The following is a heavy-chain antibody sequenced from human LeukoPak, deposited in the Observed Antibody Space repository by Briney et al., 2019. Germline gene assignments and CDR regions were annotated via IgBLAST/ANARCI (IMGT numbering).Heavy chain of an antibody. CDR3: TIKTYYYDSSGYFASFDY. J-gene: IGHJ4*02. CDR2: IKSKTDGGTT. D-gene: IGHD3-22*01. CDR1: GFTFSNAW. V-gene: IGHV3-15*01. Sequence: GGSLRLSCAASGFTFSNAWMSWVRQAPGKGLEWVGRIKSKTDGGTTDYAAPVKGRFTISRDDSKNTLYLQMNSLKTEDTAVYYCTIKTYYYDSSGYFASFDYWGQGILVTVSS.